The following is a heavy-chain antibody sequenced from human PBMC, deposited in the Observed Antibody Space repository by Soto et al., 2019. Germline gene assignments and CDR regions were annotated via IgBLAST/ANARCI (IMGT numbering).Heavy chain of an antibody. CDR1: GYTFTSYA. D-gene: IGHD3-9*01. CDR3: ARGCDILTGSYLRCYFDY. V-gene: IGHV1-3*01. J-gene: IGHJ4*02. CDR2: INAGNGNT. Sequence: KVSCKASGYTFTSYAMHWVRRTPGQRHEWMGWINAGNGNTKYSQKFQGRVTITRDTSASTAYMELSSLRSEDTAVYYCARGCDILTGSYLRCYFDYWGQGALVTVSS.